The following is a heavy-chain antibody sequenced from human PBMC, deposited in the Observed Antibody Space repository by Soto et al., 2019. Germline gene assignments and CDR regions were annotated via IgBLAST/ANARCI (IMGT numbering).Heavy chain of an antibody. J-gene: IGHJ4*02. V-gene: IGHV3-23*04. CDR3: AKEGGGGTAMVTSYFDY. Sequence: EVQLVESGGGLVQPGGSLRLSCAASGITFSNYALSWVRQAPGKGLEWVSGISGSGTGTYYADSVKGRFTISRDNSKSTVYLHMNSLRADDTAIYYCAKEGGGGTAMVTSYFDYWGQGTLVTVSS. D-gene: IGHD5-18*01. CDR2: ISGSGTGT. CDR1: GITFSNYA.